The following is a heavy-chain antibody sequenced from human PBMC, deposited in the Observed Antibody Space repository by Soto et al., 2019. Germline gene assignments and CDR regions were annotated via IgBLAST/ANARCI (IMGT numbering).Heavy chain of an antibody. CDR2: IFHSGST. Sequence: QVQLQESGPGLVKPSGTLSLTCAVSGDSISAGHWWSWVRQPPGTGLEWIGEIFHSGSTNHNPSLKSRVTISVDKSKNHFSLKLSSVTAADTAVYYCARAGTWFGDPGGVDYWGQGTLVTVSS. V-gene: IGHV4-4*02. J-gene: IGHJ4*02. CDR3: ARAGTWFGDPGGVDY. D-gene: IGHD3-10*01. CDR1: GDSISAGHW.